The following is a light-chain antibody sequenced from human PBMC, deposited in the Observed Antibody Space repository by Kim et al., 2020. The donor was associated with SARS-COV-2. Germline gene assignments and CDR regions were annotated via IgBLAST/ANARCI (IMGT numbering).Light chain of an antibody. CDR2: GKN. CDR3: NSRDSSGNDLV. J-gene: IGLJ3*02. V-gene: IGLV3-19*01. Sequence: SSELTKDPAVSVALGQTVRITCQGDSLRSYYASWYQQKPGQAPVLVIYGKNNRPSGIPDRFSGSSSGNTASLTITGAQAEDEADYYCNSRDSSGNDLVFG. CDR1: SLRSYY.